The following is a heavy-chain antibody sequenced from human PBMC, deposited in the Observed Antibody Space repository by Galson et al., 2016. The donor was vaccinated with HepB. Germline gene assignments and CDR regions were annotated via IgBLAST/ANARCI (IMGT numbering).Heavy chain of an antibody. V-gene: IGHV3-15*07. Sequence: SLRLSCAASGFSFSHAWMNWVRQAPGKGLQWVGRIKSESDGGTTDYAAPVKGRFTISRDDSKNTLYLQMNSLKTEDTALYYCTTDLGAPRRSSGSSGYYYGPRGYWGQGTLVTVSS. CDR2: IKSESDGGTT. CDR3: TTDLGAPRRSSGSSGYYYGPRGY. CDR1: GFSFSHAW. J-gene: IGHJ4*02. D-gene: IGHD3-22*01.